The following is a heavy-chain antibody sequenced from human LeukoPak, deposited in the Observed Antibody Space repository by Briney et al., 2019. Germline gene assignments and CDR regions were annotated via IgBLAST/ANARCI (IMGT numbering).Heavy chain of an antibody. V-gene: IGHV1-2*02. J-gene: IGHJ4*02. CDR3: ARGHDILTGPYDY. CDR1: GYTFTGYY. D-gene: IGHD3-9*01. CDR2: INPNSGGT. Sequence: ASVKVSCKASGYTFTGYYMHWVRQAPGQGLEWMGWINPNSGGTNYAQKFQGRVTITADKSTSTAYMELSSLRSEDTAVYYCARGHDILTGPYDYWGQGTLVTVSS.